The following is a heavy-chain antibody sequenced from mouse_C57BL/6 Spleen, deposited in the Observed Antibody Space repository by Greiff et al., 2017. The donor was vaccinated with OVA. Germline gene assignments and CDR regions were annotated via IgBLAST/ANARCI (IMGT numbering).Heavy chain of an antibody. D-gene: IGHD2-5*01. J-gene: IGHJ4*01. CDR3: AREGSNYGGYAMDY. Sequence: DVQLQESGPGLVKPSQSLSLTCSVTGYSITSGYYWNWIRQFPGNKLEWMGYISYDGSNNYNPSLKNRISITRDTSKNQFFLKLNSVTTEDTATYYCAREGSNYGGYAMDYWGQGTSVTVSS. CDR2: ISYDGSN. V-gene: IGHV3-6*01. CDR1: GYSITSGYY.